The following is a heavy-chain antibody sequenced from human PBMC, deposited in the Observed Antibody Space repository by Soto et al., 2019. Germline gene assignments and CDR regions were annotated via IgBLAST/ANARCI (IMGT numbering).Heavy chain of an antibody. Sequence: GEALKISCKGSGYSFTSYWIGWVRQMPGKGLEWMGIIYPGDSDTRYSPSFQGQVTISADKSISAAYLQWSSLKASDTAMYYCARILSSSWFDPWGQGTLVTVSS. CDR1: GYSFTSYW. J-gene: IGHJ5*02. CDR2: IYPGDSDT. V-gene: IGHV5-51*01. CDR3: ARILSSSWFDP. D-gene: IGHD6-13*01.